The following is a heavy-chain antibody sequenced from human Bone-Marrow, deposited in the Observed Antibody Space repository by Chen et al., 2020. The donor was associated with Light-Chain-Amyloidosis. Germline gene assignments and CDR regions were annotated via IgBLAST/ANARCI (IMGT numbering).Heavy chain of an antibody. CDR3: AKDISYDDILPGYPADAFDI. CDR1: GFAFSSYA. V-gene: IGHV3-23*04. CDR2: ISGGGGSR. J-gene: IGHJ3*02. Sequence: EVQLVESGGGLLQRGGSLSLSCAASGFAFSSYAMSRVRQAQGKGLEWVATISGGGGSRYYGDSVKGRLTISRDNSKNALLLQMNSLRAEDTAVYYCAKDISYDDILPGYPADAFDIWGQGTMVTVSS. D-gene: IGHD3-9*01.